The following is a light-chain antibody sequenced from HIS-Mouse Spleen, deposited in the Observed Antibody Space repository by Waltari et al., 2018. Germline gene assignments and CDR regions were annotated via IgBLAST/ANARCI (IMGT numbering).Light chain of an antibody. V-gene: IGKV1-5*03. Sequence: DIQMTQSPSTLSASVGDRVTITCRASPSISSWLAWYQQKPGKAPKLLIYKASSLESGVPSRFSGSGSGTEFTLTISSLQPDDFATYYCQQYNSYSSYTFGQGTKLEIK. CDR2: KAS. CDR1: PSISSW. CDR3: QQYNSYSSYT. J-gene: IGKJ2*01.